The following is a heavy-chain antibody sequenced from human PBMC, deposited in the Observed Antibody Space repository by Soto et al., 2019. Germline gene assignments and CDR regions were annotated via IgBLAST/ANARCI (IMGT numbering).Heavy chain of an antibody. Sequence: PSETLSLTCTVSGGSISSGDYYWSWIRQPPGKGLEWIGYIYYSGSTYYNPSLKSRVTISVDTSKNQFSLKLSSVTAADTAVYYCARGEEEYDILTGYYKYYYMDVWGKGTTVTVSS. J-gene: IGHJ6*03. CDR1: GGSISSGDYY. V-gene: IGHV4-30-4*01. D-gene: IGHD3-9*01. CDR3: ARGEEEYDILTGYYKYYYMDV. CDR2: IYYSGST.